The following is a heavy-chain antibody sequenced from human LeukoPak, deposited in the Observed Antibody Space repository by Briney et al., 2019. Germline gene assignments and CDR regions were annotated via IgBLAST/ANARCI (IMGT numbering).Heavy chain of an antibody. V-gene: IGHV1-69*04. Sequence: SVKVSCKASVGTFSSYAISWVRQAPGQGLEWMGRIIPIFGIPNYAQKLQGRVTITADKSTSTAYMELSSLRSEDTAVYYCARDPTDYYDSGGYYSHWYDPWGQGTLVTVSS. D-gene: IGHD3-22*01. CDR3: ARDPTDYYDSGGYYSHWYDP. J-gene: IGHJ5*02. CDR1: VGTFSSYA. CDR2: IIPIFGIP.